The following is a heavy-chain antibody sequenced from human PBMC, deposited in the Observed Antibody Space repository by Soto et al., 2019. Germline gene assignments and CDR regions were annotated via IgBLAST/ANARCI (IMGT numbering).Heavy chain of an antibody. Sequence: SETLSLTCAVSGGSISSGGYSWSWIRQPPGKGLEWIGYIYHSGSTYYNPSLQSRVTISVDRSKTQFSLKLSSMTAADTAVYYCARDSGRSSYVWFDPWGQGTLVTVSS. CDR3: ARDSGRSSYVWFDP. J-gene: IGHJ5*02. CDR1: GGSISSGGYS. D-gene: IGHD4-4*01. V-gene: IGHV4-30-2*01. CDR2: IYHSGST.